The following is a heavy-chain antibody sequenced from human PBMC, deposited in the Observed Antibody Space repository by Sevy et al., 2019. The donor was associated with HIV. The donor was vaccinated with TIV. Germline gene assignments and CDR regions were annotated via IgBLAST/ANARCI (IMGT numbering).Heavy chain of an antibody. D-gene: IGHD3-3*01. V-gene: IGHV4-39*01. CDR1: GGSISSSSYY. CDR3: ASWGTMFGVVKRYYSMDV. J-gene: IGHJ6*02. Sequence: SETLSLTCTVSGGSISSSSYYWGWIRQPPGKGLEWIGSIYYSGSTYYNPSLKSRVTISVDTSKNQFSLKLSSVTAADTAVYYCASWGTMFGVVKRYYSMDVWGQGTTVTVSS. CDR2: IYYSGST.